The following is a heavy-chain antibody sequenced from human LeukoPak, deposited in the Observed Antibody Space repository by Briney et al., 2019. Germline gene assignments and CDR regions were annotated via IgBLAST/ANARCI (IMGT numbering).Heavy chain of an antibody. Sequence: GSLRLSCAASGFTFSNYWMDWVRQAPGKGLEWVSLISWDGGSTYYSDSVKGRFTISRDNSKNSLYLQMNSLRTEDTALYYCAKDRQYYGSGSYSSFDYWGQGTLVTVSS. J-gene: IGHJ4*02. CDR2: ISWDGGST. CDR1: GFTFSNYW. D-gene: IGHD3-10*01. CDR3: AKDRQYYGSGSYSSFDY. V-gene: IGHV3-43*01.